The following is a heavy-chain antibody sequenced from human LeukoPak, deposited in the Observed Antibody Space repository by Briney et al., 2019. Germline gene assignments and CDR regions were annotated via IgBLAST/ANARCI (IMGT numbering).Heavy chain of an antibody. Sequence: SVKVSCKASGGTFSSYAISWVRQAPGQGLEWMGGIIPIFGTADYAQKFQGRVTITADESTSTAYMELSSLRSEDTAVYYCARLLSGGSYYDNWFDPWGQGTLVTVSS. D-gene: IGHD1-26*01. CDR2: IIPIFGTA. CDR1: GGTFSSYA. CDR3: ARLLSGGSYYDNWFDP. J-gene: IGHJ5*02. V-gene: IGHV1-69*13.